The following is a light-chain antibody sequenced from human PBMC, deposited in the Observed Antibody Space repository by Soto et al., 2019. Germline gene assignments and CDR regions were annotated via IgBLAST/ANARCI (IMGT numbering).Light chain of an antibody. CDR3: QQYGSSPGT. Sequence: EIVLTQSPGTLSLSPGERVTLSCRASQSVSSGYLACDQQKPGQAPRLLIYGASSSASGIPDRFNCSGSGTDFALPSSSLEPEDFAVYSCQQYGSSPGTFGQGTKV. J-gene: IGKJ1*01. CDR2: GAS. V-gene: IGKV3-20*01. CDR1: QSVSSGY.